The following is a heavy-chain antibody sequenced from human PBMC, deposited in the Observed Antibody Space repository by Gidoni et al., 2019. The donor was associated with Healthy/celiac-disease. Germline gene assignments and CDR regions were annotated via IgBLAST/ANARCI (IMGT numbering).Heavy chain of an antibody. D-gene: IGHD6-19*01. Sequence: EVQLVESGGGLVKPGGSLRLSCAASGFPFSNAWMSWVRQAPGKGLEWVGRIKSKTDGGTTDYAAPVKGRFTISRDDSKNTLYLQMNSLKTEDTAVYYCTTDSPLSYSSGWYWGQGTLVTVSS. J-gene: IGHJ4*02. V-gene: IGHV3-15*01. CDR3: TTDSPLSYSSGWY. CDR1: GFPFSNAW. CDR2: IKSKTDGGTT.